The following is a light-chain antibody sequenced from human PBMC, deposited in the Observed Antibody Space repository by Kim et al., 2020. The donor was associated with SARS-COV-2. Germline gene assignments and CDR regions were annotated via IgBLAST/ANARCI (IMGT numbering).Light chain of an antibody. J-gene: IGKJ2*01. CDR2: GTS. CDR3: QHYGGPPYT. V-gene: IGKV3-20*01. Sequence: GERVALCCRARQSVRGSHLGWYQHRPGQAPRILIYGTSSKASGIPDRFSGSGSGTDLTITIGRLEHEDVAVYYCQHYGGPPYTVGQVTKLEI. CDR1: QSVRGSH.